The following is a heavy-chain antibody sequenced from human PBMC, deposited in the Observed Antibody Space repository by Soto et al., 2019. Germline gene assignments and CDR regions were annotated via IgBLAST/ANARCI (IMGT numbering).Heavy chain of an antibody. CDR3: ARAYSSSGIGPWFDT. CDR1: GGSFSGYY. J-gene: IGHJ5*02. CDR2: INHSGST. Sequence: SETLSLTCAVYGGSFSGYYWSWIRQPPGKGLEWIGEINHSGSTNYNPSLKSRVTISVDTSKNQFSLKLSSVTAADTAVYYCARAYSSSGIGPWFDTWGQGSLVTVSS. V-gene: IGHV4-34*01. D-gene: IGHD6-6*01.